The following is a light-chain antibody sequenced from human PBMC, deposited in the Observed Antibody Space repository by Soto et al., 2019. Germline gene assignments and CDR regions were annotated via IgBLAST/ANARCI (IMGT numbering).Light chain of an antibody. CDR1: GSDVGGYNY. J-gene: IGLJ1*01. Sequence: QSVLPQPASVSGSPGHSITISCTGTGSDVGGYNYVSWYRQHPGKAPKLMIYEVSNRPSGVSNRFSGSKSGNTASLTISGLQAEDEADYYCSSYTGSGTLYVFGTGTKVTVL. CDR3: SSYTGSGTLYV. CDR2: EVS. V-gene: IGLV2-14*01.